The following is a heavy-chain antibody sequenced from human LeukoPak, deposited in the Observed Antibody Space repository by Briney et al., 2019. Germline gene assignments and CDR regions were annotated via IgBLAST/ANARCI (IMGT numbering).Heavy chain of an antibody. J-gene: IGHJ6*03. CDR3: ARADVEVPTGPRKSPGGYYYMDV. V-gene: IGHV1-8*01. CDR1: GYTFTSYD. D-gene: IGHD2-2*01. CDR2: MNPNSGNT. Sequence: ASVKVSCKASGYTFTSYDINWVRQATGQGLEWIGWMNPNSGNTGYAQKFQGRVTMTRNTSISTAYMELSSLRSEDTAVYYCARADVEVPTGPRKSPGGYYYMDVWGKGTTVTVSS.